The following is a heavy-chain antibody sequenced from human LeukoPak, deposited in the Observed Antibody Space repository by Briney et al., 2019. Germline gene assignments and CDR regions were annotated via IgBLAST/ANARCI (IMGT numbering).Heavy chain of an antibody. CDR1: GGTFSSYA. Sequence: ASVKVSCKASGGTFSSYAISWARQAPGQGLEWMGRIIPILGIANYAQKFQGRVTITADKSTSTAYMELSSLRSEDTAVYYCAREDYYGSGSYANYYYYYGMDVWGQGTTVTVSS. V-gene: IGHV1-69*04. D-gene: IGHD3-10*01. CDR3: AREDYYGSGSYANYYYYYGMDV. CDR2: IIPILGIA. J-gene: IGHJ6*02.